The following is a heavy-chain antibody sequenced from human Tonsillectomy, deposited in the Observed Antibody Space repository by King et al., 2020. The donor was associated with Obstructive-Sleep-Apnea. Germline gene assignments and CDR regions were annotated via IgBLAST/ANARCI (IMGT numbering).Heavy chain of an antibody. Sequence: VQLVESGGGLVQPGGSLRLSCAGSGFTFSDYAMHWVRQAPGKGLEWVAGLNWNSGSVVYADSVKGRFTISRDNAKNSLYLEMNSLRAEDTAFYYCAKDTHVDIPSIIGGYFEYWGQGSLVTVSS. D-gene: IGHD5/OR15-5a*01. CDR1: GFTFSDYA. CDR2: LNWNSGSV. V-gene: IGHV3-9*01. CDR3: AKDTHVDIPSIIGGYFEY. J-gene: IGHJ4*02.